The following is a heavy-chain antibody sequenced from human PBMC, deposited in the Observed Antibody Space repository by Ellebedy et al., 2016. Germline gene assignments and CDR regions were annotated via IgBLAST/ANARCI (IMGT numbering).Heavy chain of an antibody. V-gene: IGHV3-15*01. CDR1: GFTFSNAW. CDR2: IKSKTDGGTT. CDR3: TTDHIVVVTAPRTDY. D-gene: IGHD2-21*02. J-gene: IGHJ4*02. Sequence: GESLKISCAASGFTFSNAWMSWVRQAPGKGLEWVGRIKSKTDGGTTDYAAPVKGRFTISRDDSKNTLYLQMNSLKTEDTAVYYCTTDHIVVVTAPRTDYWGQGTLVTVSS.